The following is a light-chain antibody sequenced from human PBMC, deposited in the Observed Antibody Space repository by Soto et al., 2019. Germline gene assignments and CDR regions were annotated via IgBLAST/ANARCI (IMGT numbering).Light chain of an antibody. V-gene: IGKV1-27*01. CDR3: QKYNSAPPNT. CDR2: AAS. CDR1: QGVSNY. Sequence: DIQMTQSPSSLSASVGDRVTITCRASQGVSNYLAWYQQKPGKVPRLLIYAASTLQSGVPSRFSGSGSGTDFTLTISSLQPEDVATYYCQKYNSAPPNTFGGGTKVEIK. J-gene: IGKJ4*01.